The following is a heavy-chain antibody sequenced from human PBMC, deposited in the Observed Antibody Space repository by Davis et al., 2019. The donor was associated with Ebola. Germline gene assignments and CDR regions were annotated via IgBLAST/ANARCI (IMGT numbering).Heavy chain of an antibody. CDR2: IYYSGTT. J-gene: IGHJ4*02. CDR1: GGSMSISGYY. D-gene: IGHD3-22*01. Sequence: MPSDTLSLTCTVSGGSMSISGYYWTWIRQPPGKGPQWIGSIYYSGTTYYNPSLKSRVTISVDTSKSQFSMKLNSVTGADTAVYYCGRHSHNSGFDYWGQGPLVTVSS. V-gene: IGHV4-39*01. CDR3: GRHSHNSGFDY.